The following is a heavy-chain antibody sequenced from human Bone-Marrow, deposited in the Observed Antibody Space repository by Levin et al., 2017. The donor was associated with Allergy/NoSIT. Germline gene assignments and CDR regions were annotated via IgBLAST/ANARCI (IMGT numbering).Heavy chain of an antibody. J-gene: IGHJ5*01. Sequence: GGSLRLSCKASGYTFIDYNIHWVRQAPGKGLEWMGVINPRHRGTNYAQRFQGRVTITSDTSTSTVYMDLSSLRSADTAAYYCARAGYSSAWFDYWGQGTLVTVSS. CDR3: ARAGYSSAWFDY. CDR2: INPRHRGT. V-gene: IGHV1-46*01. D-gene: IGHD6-25*01. CDR1: GYTFIDYN.